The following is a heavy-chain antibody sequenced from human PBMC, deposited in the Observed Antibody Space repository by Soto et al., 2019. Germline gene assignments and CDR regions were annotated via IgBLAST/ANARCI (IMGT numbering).Heavy chain of an antibody. CDR2: IYYSGST. V-gene: IGHV4-31*03. D-gene: IGHD4-4*01. Sequence: SETLSLTCTVSGGSISSGGYYWSWIRQHPGKGLEWIGYIYYSGSTYYNPSLKSRVTISVDTSKNQFSLKLSSVTAADTAVYYCARTHYSNSYNWFDPWGQETLVTVSS. CDR3: ARTHYSNSYNWFDP. CDR1: GGSISSGGYY. J-gene: IGHJ5*02.